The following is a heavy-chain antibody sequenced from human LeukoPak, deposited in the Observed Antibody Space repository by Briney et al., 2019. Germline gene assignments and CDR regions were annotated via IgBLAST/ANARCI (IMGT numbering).Heavy chain of an antibody. CDR2: IYYSGST. V-gene: IGHV4-39*01. Sequence: SETLSLTCTVSGGSISSSSYYWGWIRQPPGKGLEWIGSIYYSGSTYYNPSLKSRVTISVDTSKNQFSLKLGSVTAADTAVYYCARGYDFWSGYFFDYWGQGTLVTVSS. D-gene: IGHD3-3*01. J-gene: IGHJ4*02. CDR1: GGSISSSSYY. CDR3: ARGYDFWSGYFFDY.